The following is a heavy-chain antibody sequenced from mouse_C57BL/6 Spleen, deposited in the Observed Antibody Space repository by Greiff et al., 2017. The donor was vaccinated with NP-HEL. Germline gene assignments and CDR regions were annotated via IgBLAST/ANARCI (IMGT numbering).Heavy chain of an antibody. CDR1: GFTFSDCY. CDR3: ARDAGTAQATPHAMDY. V-gene: IGHV7-1*01. D-gene: IGHD3-2*02. J-gene: IGHJ4*01. CDR2: SRNKANDYTT. Sequence: EVQVVESGGGLVQAGRSLRLSCATSGFTFSDCYMEWVRQAPGKGLEWIAASRNKANDYTTEYSASVKGRFIVSRDTSQSILYLQMNALRAEDTAIYYCARDAGTAQATPHAMDYWGQGTSVTVSS.